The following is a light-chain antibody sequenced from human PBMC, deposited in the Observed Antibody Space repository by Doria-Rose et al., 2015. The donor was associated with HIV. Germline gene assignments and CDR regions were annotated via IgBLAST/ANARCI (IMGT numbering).Light chain of an antibody. J-gene: IGKJ4*01. CDR1: QDVNNY. Sequence: TQPPSSPSASVGDRVTITCQASQDVNNYLNWYQQRPGKAPKPLIYDASNLQTGVPSRFSGSGSGTDFTFTISSLRPEDIATYYCQQFDNFPLTFGGGTKVEIK. CDR3: QQFDNFPLT. V-gene: IGKV1-33*01. CDR2: DAS.